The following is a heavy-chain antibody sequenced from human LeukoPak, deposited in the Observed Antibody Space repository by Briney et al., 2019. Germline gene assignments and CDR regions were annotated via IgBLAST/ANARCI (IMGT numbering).Heavy chain of an antibody. CDR1: GSSISSSSYY. V-gene: IGHV4-39*07. D-gene: IGHD3-9*01. Sequence: SETLSLTCTVSGSSISSSSYYWGWIRQPPGKGLEWIGSIYYSGSTYYNPSLKSRVTISVDTSKNQFSLKLSSVTAADTAVYYCAGGLYDILTGYHDYWGQGTLVTVSS. CDR3: AGGLYDILTGYHDY. CDR2: IYYSGST. J-gene: IGHJ4*02.